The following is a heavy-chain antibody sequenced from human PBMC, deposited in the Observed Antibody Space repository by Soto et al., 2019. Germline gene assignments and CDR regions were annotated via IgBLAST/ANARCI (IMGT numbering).Heavy chain of an antibody. CDR3: ARGPPHLLRGAFDI. CDR2: IIPIFGTA. V-gene: IGHV1-69*01. CDR1: GGTFSSYA. Sequence: QVQLVQSGAEVKKPGSSVKVSCKASGGTFSSYAISWVRQAPGQGLEWMGGIIPIFGTANYAQKFQGRVTITADESTSTAYMELSSLISEDTAVYYCARGPPHLLRGAFDIWGQGTMVTVSS. D-gene: IGHD2-15*01. J-gene: IGHJ3*02.